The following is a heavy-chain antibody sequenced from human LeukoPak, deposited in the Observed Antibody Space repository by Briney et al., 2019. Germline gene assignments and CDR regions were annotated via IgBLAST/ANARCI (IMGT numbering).Heavy chain of an antibody. CDR1: GFTFSSYG. CDR2: ISGSGGST. V-gene: IGHV3-23*01. CDR3: AKWLEKAGGFDY. D-gene: IGHD4-23*01. J-gene: IGHJ4*02. Sequence: AGGSLRLSCAASGFTFSSYGMSWVRQAPGKGLEWVSAISGSGGSTYYADSVKGRFTISRDNSKNTLYLQMNSLRAEDTAVYYCAKWLEKAGGFDYWGQGTLVTVSS.